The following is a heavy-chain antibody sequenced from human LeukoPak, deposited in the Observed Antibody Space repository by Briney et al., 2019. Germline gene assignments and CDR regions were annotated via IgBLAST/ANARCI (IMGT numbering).Heavy chain of an antibody. J-gene: IGHJ5*02. CDR3: ARGLGAYCSSTSCYSGWFDP. Sequence: TQSPTCALAGASISSGGSACSWLRQPPGKGLEWIVYIYHSGTTYYNPSVKSRVTISVDRSKNQFSLKMSSVTAADTAVYYCARGLGAYCSSTSCYSGWFDPWGQGTLVTVSS. CDR2: IYHSGTT. D-gene: IGHD2-2*01. CDR1: GASISSGGSA. V-gene: IGHV4-30-2*01.